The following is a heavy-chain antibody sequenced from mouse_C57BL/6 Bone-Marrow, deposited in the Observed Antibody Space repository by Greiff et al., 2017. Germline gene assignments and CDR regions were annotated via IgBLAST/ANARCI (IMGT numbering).Heavy chain of an antibody. CDR1: GYTFTDYY. CDR3: ARDGYTPRFAD. Sequence: EVQLQQSGPELVKPGASVKISCKASGYTFTDYYMNWVQQSHGKSLEWIGDINPNTGGTSYNQKFKGKATLTVDKFSSTASMELRSLTSEDSAVYYCARDGYTPRFADWGKGTLVTVSA. D-gene: IGHD2-3*01. V-gene: IGHV1-26*01. J-gene: IGHJ3*01. CDR2: INPNTGGT.